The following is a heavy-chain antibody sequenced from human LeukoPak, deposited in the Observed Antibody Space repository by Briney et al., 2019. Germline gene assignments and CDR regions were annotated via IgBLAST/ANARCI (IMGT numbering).Heavy chain of an antibody. CDR3: ARLFTKAVVDPSDY. Sequence: SEALSLTCSVSGYSISSGYYWGWIRQPPGKGLEWIASIFHSGSAYYKSSLKSRVTISVDTSKNQISLKLSSVTAADTAVYYCARLFTKAVVDPSDYWGQGILITVSS. J-gene: IGHJ4*02. CDR2: IFHSGSA. V-gene: IGHV4-38-2*01. D-gene: IGHD3-22*01. CDR1: GYSISSGYY.